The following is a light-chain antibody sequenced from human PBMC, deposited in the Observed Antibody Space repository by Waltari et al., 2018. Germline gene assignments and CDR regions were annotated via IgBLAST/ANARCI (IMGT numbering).Light chain of an antibody. CDR1: SSDIGAYNA. J-gene: IGLJ3*02. CDR3: SSKTTRDTRL. V-gene: IGLV2-14*03. CDR2: DVH. Sequence: QSALTQPASVSGSPGQSITISCTGTSSDIGAYNAVSWYQQHPGKAPKVVIYDVHNPPSGFSNRFSGAMSGTTASLTISGLQTEDEADYYCSSKTTRDTRLFGGGTKLTVL.